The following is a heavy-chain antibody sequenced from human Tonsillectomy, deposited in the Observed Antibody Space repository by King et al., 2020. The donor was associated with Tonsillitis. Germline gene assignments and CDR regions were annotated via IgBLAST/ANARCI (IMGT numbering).Heavy chain of an antibody. J-gene: IGHJ6*02. CDR2: INHSGST. D-gene: IGHD6-13*01. Sequence: VQLQQWGAGQLKPSETLSLTCAVSGGSFSGYYWSWIRQPPGKGLEWIGEINHSGSTNYNPSLKSRVTISVDTSKNQFSLKLSSVTAADTAVYYCARGGTIAAAGTLRSYYYGMDVWGQGTTVTVSS. CDR3: ARGGTIAAAGTLRSYYYGMDV. CDR1: GGSFSGYY. V-gene: IGHV4-34*01.